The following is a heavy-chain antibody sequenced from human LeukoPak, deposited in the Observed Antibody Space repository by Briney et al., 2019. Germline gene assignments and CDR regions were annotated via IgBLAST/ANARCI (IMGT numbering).Heavy chain of an antibody. CDR1: GFTFSSYA. J-gene: IGHJ4*02. CDR2: ISGSGDST. D-gene: IGHD3-22*01. V-gene: IGHV3-23*01. CDR3: AKSGYYDSSGYYYMGFFEN. Sequence: QAEGSLRLPCAASGFTFSSYAMSWVRQAPGKGLEWVSAISGSGDSTYYADSVKGRFTISRDNSKNTVYLQMSSLRAEDTAVYYCAKSGYYDSSGYYYMGFFENWGQGTLVTVSS.